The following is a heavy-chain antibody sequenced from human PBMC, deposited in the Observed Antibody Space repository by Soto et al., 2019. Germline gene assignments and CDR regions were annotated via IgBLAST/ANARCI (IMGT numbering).Heavy chain of an antibody. CDR1: GFTFSSYA. Sequence: GGSLRLSCAASGFTFSSYAMSWVRQAPGKGLEWISYISTTSSSIYYADSVKGRFTISRDNAKNSLFLQMNSLRDEDTAVYYCARKGVAFDYWGQGALVTVSS. D-gene: IGHD3-3*01. J-gene: IGHJ4*02. CDR3: ARKGVAFDY. CDR2: ISTTSSSI. V-gene: IGHV3-48*02.